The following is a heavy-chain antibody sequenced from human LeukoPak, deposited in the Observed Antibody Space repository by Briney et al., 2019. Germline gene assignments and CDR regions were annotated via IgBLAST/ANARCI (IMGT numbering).Heavy chain of an antibody. J-gene: IGHJ3*02. CDR1: GFTVSSNY. CDR3: ASSGDYYDSSGYPLDAFDI. CDR2: IYSGGST. V-gene: IGHV3-66*01. D-gene: IGHD3-22*01. Sequence: GGSLRLSCAASGFTVSSNYMSWVRQAPGKGLVGVSVIYSGGSTYYADSVKGRITISRDNSKNTLYLQMSSLRAEDTAVYYCASSGDYYDSSGYPLDAFDIWGQGTMVTVSS.